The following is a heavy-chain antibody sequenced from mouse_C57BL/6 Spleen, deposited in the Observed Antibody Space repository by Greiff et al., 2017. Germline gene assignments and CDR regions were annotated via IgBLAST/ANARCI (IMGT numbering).Heavy chain of an antibody. CDR2: ISDGGSYT. CDR1: GFTFSSYA. CDR3: AREGSSYYFDD. D-gene: IGHD1-1*01. Sequence: EVKLMEPGGGLVKPGGSLKLSCAASGFTFSSYAMSWVRQTPEKRLEWVATISDGGSYTYYPDNVKGRFTISRDNAKNNLYLQMSHLKSEDTAMYYCAREGSSYYFDDWGQGTTLTVSS. V-gene: IGHV5-4*01. J-gene: IGHJ2*01.